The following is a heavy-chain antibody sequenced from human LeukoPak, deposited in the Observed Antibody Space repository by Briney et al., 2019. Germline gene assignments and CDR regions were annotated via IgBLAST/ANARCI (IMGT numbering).Heavy chain of an antibody. Sequence: ASVKVSCKASGYIFTGYYMHWVRQAPGQGLEWMGWINTNTGNPTYAQGFTGRFVFSLDTSVSTAYLQISSLKAEDTAVYYCARASETLDYWGQGTLVTVSS. J-gene: IGHJ4*02. CDR2: INTNTGNP. CDR1: GYIFTGYY. CDR3: ARASETLDY. D-gene: IGHD1-14*01. V-gene: IGHV7-4-1*02.